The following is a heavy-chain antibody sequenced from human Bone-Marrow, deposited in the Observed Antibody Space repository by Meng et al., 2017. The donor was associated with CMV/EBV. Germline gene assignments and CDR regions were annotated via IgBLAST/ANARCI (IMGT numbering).Heavy chain of an antibody. CDR2: IRYDGSNK. J-gene: IGHJ6*02. V-gene: IGHV3-30*02. Sequence: LSLTCAASGFTFSNYAIHWVHQAPGKGLEWVAFIRYDGSNKYYADSVKGRFTISRDNSKNTLYLQMNSLRAEDTAVYYCAKDHRRVAAATKHRYYYYGMDVWGQGTTVTVSS. CDR3: AKDHRRVAAATKHRYYYYGMDV. CDR1: GFTFSNYA. D-gene: IGHD6-13*01.